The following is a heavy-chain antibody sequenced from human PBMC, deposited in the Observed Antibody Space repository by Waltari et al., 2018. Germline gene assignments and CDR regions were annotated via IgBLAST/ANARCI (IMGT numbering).Heavy chain of an antibody. CDR1: GFSFSTYG. CDR3: VRGRGSSDY. CDR2: IWSDGSNI. Sequence: QVQLVESGGGVVQPGRSLRLSCAASGFSFSTYGMHWFRQAPGKGVEWVADIWSDGSNIHYADSVKGRFIISRDNSKSTLSLQMNSLRAEDTAVYYCVRGRGSSDYWGQGTLVSVSS. D-gene: IGHD2-15*01. J-gene: IGHJ4*02. V-gene: IGHV3-33*01.